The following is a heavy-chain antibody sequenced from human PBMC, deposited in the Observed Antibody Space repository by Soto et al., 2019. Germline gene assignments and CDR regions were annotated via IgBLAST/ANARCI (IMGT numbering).Heavy chain of an antibody. V-gene: IGHV1-69*13. Sequence: QVQLMQSGAEVKKPGSSVKVSCEASGGSFSTYGMNWVRLAPGQGLEWLGGIIPMFGTTNYAQKLQGRVTITADESTTTVYMELNYLRSEDTAMYYCARELDPYYGGNSLSLDYWGQGTLVTVSS. J-gene: IGHJ4*02. CDR2: IIPMFGTT. CDR3: ARELDPYYGGNSLSLDY. CDR1: GGSFSTYG. D-gene: IGHD4-17*01.